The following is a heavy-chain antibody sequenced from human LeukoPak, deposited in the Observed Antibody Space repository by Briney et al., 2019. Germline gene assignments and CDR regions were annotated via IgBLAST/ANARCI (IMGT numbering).Heavy chain of an antibody. CDR2: ITGNSGSV. J-gene: IGHJ6*02. CDR1: GFKFDEYA. CDR3: AKDGAIFGVPITRGGMDV. Sequence: GGSLRLSCAASGFKFDEYAMHWVRQVPGQGREWVSGITGNSGSVGYADSVRGRFTISRDNAKNSLYLQMNSLRPEDTALYYCAKDGAIFGVPITRGGMDVWGQGTTVTVSS. D-gene: IGHD3-3*01. V-gene: IGHV3-9*01.